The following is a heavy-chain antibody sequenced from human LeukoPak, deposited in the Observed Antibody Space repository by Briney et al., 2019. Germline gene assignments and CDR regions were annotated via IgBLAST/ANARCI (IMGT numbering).Heavy chain of an antibody. D-gene: IGHD3-9*01. CDR3: ARGHYDILTGYSPYYDY. V-gene: IGHV4-59*01. CDR2: IYYSGST. J-gene: IGHJ4*02. Sequence: SETLSLTCTVSGGSISSYYWSWIRQPPGKGLEWIGYIYYSGSTNYNPSLKSRVTISVDTSKNQFSLKLSSVTAADTAVYYCARGHYDILTGYSPYYDYWGQGTLVTVSS. CDR1: GGSISSYY.